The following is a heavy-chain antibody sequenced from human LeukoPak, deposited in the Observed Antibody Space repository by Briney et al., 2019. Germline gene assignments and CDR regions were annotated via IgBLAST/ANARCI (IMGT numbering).Heavy chain of an antibody. CDR3: ARRRYDYIWGSYSGSIDY. CDR2: IYYSGST. J-gene: IGHJ4*02. CDR1: GGSISSSSYY. Sequence: PSETLSLTCTVSGGSISSSSYYWGWIRQPPRKGLEWIGSIYYSGSTYYNPSLKSRVTISVDTSKNQFSLKLSSVTAADTAVYYCARRRYDYIWGSYSGSIDYWGQGTLVTVSS. V-gene: IGHV4-39*01. D-gene: IGHD3-16*01.